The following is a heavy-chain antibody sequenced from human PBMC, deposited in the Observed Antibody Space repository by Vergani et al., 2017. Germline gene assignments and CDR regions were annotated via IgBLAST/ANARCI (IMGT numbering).Heavy chain of an antibody. J-gene: IGHJ6*03. CDR2: IYTSGST. CDR1: GGSISSGSYY. V-gene: IGHV4-61*02. Sequence: QVQLQESGPGLVTPSQTLSLTCSVSGGSISSGSYYWSWIRQPAGKGLEWIGRIYTSGSTNYNPSLKSRVTMSVDTSKNQFSLKLSSVTAADTAVYYCARASHCINCYSEGPNGPGYYYMDVWGKGTTVTVSS. CDR3: ARASHCINCYSEGPNGPGYYYMDV. D-gene: IGHD2-21*01.